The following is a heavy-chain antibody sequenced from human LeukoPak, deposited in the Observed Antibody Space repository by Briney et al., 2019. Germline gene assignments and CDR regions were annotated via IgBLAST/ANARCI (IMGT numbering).Heavy chain of an antibody. D-gene: IGHD3-10*02. CDR3: SLALFGELLYDY. Sequence: PGASLLISCKGSGSSFTSYWISWVRQLPGKGLEWMGRIDPSDSYTNYSPSFQGHVTISADKSISTAYLQWSSLKASDTAMYYCSLALFGELLYDYWGQGTLVTVSS. V-gene: IGHV5-10-1*01. CDR1: GSSFTSYW. CDR2: IDPSDSYT. J-gene: IGHJ4*02.